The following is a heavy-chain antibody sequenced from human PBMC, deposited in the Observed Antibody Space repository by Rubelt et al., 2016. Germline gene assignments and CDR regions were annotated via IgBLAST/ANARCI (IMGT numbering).Heavy chain of an antibody. Sequence: QVPGKGLVWVSRINSDGSSTSYVDSVKGRFTISRDNAKNTLYLQMNSLRDEDTAVYYCARMITFGGVAKYFDYWGQGTLITVSS. CDR3: ARMITFGGVAKYFDY. CDR2: INSDGSST. J-gene: IGHJ4*02. D-gene: IGHD3-16*01. V-gene: IGHV3-74*01.